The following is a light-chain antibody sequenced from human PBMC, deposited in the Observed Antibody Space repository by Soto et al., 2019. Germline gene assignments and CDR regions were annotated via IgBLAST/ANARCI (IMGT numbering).Light chain of an antibody. CDR1: QGISTY. Sequence: DIQMTQSPSSLSESAGDRVTITVGASQGISTYLNWYQQKPGKAHKLLIYAASSLQSGVPSRFSGSGSETDFTLTISSLQPEDFATYSCQQSYSTTWTFGQGTKVDIK. CDR3: QQSYSTTWT. CDR2: AAS. V-gene: IGKV1-39*01. J-gene: IGKJ1*01.